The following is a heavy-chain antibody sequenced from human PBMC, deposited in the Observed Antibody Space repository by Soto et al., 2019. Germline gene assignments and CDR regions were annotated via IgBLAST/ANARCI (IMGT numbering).Heavy chain of an antibody. J-gene: IGHJ4*02. CDR3: AKDWVGGSNKYYFEY. Sequence: QVQLVESGGGVVRPGRSLRLSCVASGFTFRDYGMHWVRQAPGKGLEWVAGISHHGLKEHYADSVKGRFTISRDKSKKTVYLQLNSLRGDDTAVYYCAKDWVGGSNKYYFEYWGQGTLVTVSS. CDR2: ISHHGLKE. CDR1: GFTFRDYG. V-gene: IGHV3-30*18. D-gene: IGHD1-26*01.